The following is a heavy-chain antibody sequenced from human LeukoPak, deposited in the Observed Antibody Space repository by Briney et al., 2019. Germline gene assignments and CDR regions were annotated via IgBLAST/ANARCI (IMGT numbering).Heavy chain of an antibody. Sequence: SETLSLTCTVSGGSISNYYWSWIRQPPGKGLEWIGYIYYSGSTNYNPSLKSRVTISVDTSKNQFSLKLSSVTAADTAVYYCAEGTGYFDPFDYWGQGTLVTVSS. D-gene: IGHD3-9*01. V-gene: IGHV4-59*01. CDR3: AEGTGYFDPFDY. CDR2: IYYSGST. CDR1: GGSISNYY. J-gene: IGHJ4*02.